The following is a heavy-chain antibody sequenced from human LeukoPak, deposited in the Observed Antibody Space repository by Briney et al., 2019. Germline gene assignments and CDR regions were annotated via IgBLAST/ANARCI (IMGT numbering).Heavy chain of an antibody. CDR3: ARGYDDILTGYHTSLGGYFDY. V-gene: IGHV3-48*03. CDR2: ISSSGSTI. Sequence: PGGSLRLSCAASGFTFSSYEMNWDRQAPGKGLEWVSYISSSGSTIYYADSVKGRFTISRDNAKNSLYLQMNSLRAEDTAVYYCARGYDDILTGYHTSLGGYFDYWGQGTLVTVSS. J-gene: IGHJ4*02. D-gene: IGHD3-9*01. CDR1: GFTFSSYE.